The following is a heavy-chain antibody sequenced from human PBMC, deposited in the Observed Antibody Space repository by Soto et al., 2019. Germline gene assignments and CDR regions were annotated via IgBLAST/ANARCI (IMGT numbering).Heavy chain of an antibody. CDR2: ISGSGSTI. CDR1: GFTCSDYY. J-gene: IGHJ4*01. CDR3: ARVGYIAAAGPPDY. Sequence: QVQLVESGGGLVKPGGSLRLSCAASGFTCSDYYMSWFRQAPGKGLEWVSYISGSGSTIQDAASVKGRFTISRDNAKNLLYLQMNRLRAEDTAVYYCARVGYIAAAGPPDYWGHGTLVTVSS. D-gene: IGHD6-13*01. V-gene: IGHV3-11*01.